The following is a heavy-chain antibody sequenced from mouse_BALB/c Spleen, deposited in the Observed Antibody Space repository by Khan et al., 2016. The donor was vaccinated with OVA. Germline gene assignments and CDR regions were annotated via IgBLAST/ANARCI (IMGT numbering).Heavy chain of an antibody. D-gene: IGHD1-1*01. Sequence: QVQLQQSGAELKKPGASVKISCKATGYTFSSYGIEWVKQRPGNGLEWIGEILPGSGSNKYNEKFKGKATFTADTSSRTAYLKISSLKYEDSAIYYCSRGNYYGSSSWFGYWGQGTLVTVST. V-gene: IGHV1-9*01. CDR3: SRGNYYGSSSWFGY. J-gene: IGHJ3*01. CDR2: ILPGSGSN. CDR1: GYTFSSYG.